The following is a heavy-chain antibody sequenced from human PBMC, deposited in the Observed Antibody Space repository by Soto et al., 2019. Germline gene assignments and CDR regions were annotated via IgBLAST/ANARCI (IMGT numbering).Heavy chain of an antibody. D-gene: IGHD2-8*01. V-gene: IGHV1-69*06. J-gene: IGHJ4*02. Sequence: QVQLMQSGPEVKKPGSSVKVSCKASGGTFSDYSISWVRQAPGQGLEWMGGIVPIFGSADYAPNFKGRVRITEDRSTGSAYLEIPSLRSEDAAIYLHNGLIDHWGQGTLVTVSS. CDR3: NGLIDH. CDR1: GGTFSDYS. CDR2: IVPIFGSA.